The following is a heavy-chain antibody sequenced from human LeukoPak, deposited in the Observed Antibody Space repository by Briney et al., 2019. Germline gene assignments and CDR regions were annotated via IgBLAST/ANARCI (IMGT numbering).Heavy chain of an antibody. Sequence: PGGSLRLSCAASGFTFSSYAMHWVRQAPGTGLEGVAVVSYDGSNKYYADSVKDRFPISRDNSKNTLYLQMNSLRAEDTAVYYCARDSAYYYDSSGYPNDAFDIWGQGTMVTVSS. CDR1: GFTFSSYA. CDR3: ARDSAYYYDSSGYPNDAFDI. V-gene: IGHV3-30*04. D-gene: IGHD3-22*01. J-gene: IGHJ3*02. CDR2: VSYDGSNK.